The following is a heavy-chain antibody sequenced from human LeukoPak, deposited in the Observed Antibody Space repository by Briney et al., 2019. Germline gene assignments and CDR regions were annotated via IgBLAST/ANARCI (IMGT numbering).Heavy chain of an antibody. D-gene: IGHD2-8*01. V-gene: IGHV4-4*07. J-gene: IGHJ4*02. CDR2: VYTSGST. CDR1: GGSISSYY. Sequence: SETLSLTCTVSGGSISSYYWSWIRQPAGKGLEWIGRVYTSGSTNYNPSLKSRVTMSVDTSKNQFSLKLSSVTAADTAVYYCARENFHCTNGVCYDFDYWGQGTLVTVSS. CDR3: ARENFHCTNGVCYDFDY.